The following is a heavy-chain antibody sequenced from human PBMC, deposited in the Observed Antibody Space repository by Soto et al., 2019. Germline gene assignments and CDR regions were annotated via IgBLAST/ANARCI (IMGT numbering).Heavy chain of an antibody. J-gene: IGHJ1*01. CDR3: SSQDCSGDSCKRPN. CDR1: GFTFSGSV. CDR2: IGMKTNNYAT. Sequence: EVQLVESGGGLVQPVGSLKLSCAASGFTFSGSVIHWVRQASGKGLEWVGRIGMKTNNYATAYAASVKGRFSISRDDSGTKAYLQMNSLKTEDTAVYYFSSQDCSGDSCKRPNWGQGTLVTVSS. D-gene: IGHD2-15*01. V-gene: IGHV3-73*02.